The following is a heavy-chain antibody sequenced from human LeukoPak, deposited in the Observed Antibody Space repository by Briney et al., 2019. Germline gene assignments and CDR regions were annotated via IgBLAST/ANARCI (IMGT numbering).Heavy chain of an antibody. D-gene: IGHD3-16*01. Sequence: GGSLRLSCAASGFTFSSYGMHWVRQAPGKGLEWVAVIWFDGSNKYYADSVKGRFTISRDNSKNTLYLQMNSLRAEDTAVYYCAKTPSAFTFGGATGMDVWGQGTTVTVSS. CDR2: IWFDGSNK. CDR1: GFTFSSYG. J-gene: IGHJ6*02. V-gene: IGHV3-33*06. CDR3: AKTPSAFTFGGATGMDV.